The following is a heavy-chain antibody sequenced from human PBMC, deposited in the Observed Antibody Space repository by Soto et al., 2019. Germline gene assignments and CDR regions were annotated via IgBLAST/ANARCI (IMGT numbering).Heavy chain of an antibody. J-gene: IGHJ3*02. CDR2: ISSNGGST. V-gene: IGHV3-64*01. CDR3: ARGAYYYDSSGYAFDI. Sequence: GGSLRLSCAASGFTFSSYAMHWVRQAPGKGLEYVSAISSNGGSTYDANSVKGRFTISRDNSKNTLYLQMGSLRAEDMAVYYCARGAYYYDSSGYAFDIWGQGTMVTVSS. D-gene: IGHD3-22*01. CDR1: GFTFSSYA.